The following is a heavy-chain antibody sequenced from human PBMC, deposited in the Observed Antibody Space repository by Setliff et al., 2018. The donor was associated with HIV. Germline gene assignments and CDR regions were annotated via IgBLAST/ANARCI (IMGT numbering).Heavy chain of an antibody. CDR1: GGSFSGYY. CDR2: INHSGST. Sequence: SETLSLTCAVYGGSFSGYYWSWIRQPPGKGLEWIGEINHSGSTNYNPSLKSRVTISVDTSKNQFSLKLSSVTAADTAVYYCARGRWFGEGPTNYYYYYMGVWGKGTTVTVSS. J-gene: IGHJ6*03. D-gene: IGHD3-10*01. V-gene: IGHV4-34*01. CDR3: ARGRWFGEGPTNYYYYYMGV.